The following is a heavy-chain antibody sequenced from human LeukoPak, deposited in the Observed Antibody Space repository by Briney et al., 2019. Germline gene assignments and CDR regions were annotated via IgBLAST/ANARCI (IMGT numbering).Heavy chain of an antibody. V-gene: IGHV4-34*01. CDR1: GGSFSGYY. CDR2: INHSGST. Sequence: SETLSLTCAVYGGSFSGYYWSWIRQPPGKGLEWIGEINHSGSTNYNPSLKSRVTISVDTSKNQFSLKLSSVTAADTAVYYCARRYCSSPSGYLYAMDVWGKGTTVTVSS. J-gene: IGHJ6*03. D-gene: IGHD2-2*01. CDR3: ARRYCSSPSGYLYAMDV.